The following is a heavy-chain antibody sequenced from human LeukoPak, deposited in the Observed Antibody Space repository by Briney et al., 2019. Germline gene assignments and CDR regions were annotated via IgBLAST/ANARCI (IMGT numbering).Heavy chain of an antibody. CDR3: AKMEVTAADF. D-gene: IGHD6-13*01. V-gene: IGHV3-30*18. CDR2: ISSDGRRK. Sequence: PGGSLRLSCAASGFIFNNHAMHWVRQAPGKGLEWVAIISSDGRRKDYADSVKGRFTISRDNSKNTLYVQMKSLRGEDTAVYYCAKMEVTAADFWGQGTLVTVSS. CDR1: GFIFNNHA. J-gene: IGHJ4*02.